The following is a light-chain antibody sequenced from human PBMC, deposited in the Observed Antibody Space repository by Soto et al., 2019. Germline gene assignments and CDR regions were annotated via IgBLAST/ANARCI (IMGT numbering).Light chain of an antibody. Sequence: EIVMTQSPATLSVSPGERATLSCRASQSISSELAWYQQKPGQPPRLLIYGASTRATGVPARFTGSLAGSDFTLTVSGLLSEDFAVYYCQQCHNWPHTFGQGTRLEI. V-gene: IGKV3-15*01. CDR3: QQCHNWPHT. J-gene: IGKJ2*01. CDR1: QSISSE. CDR2: GAS.